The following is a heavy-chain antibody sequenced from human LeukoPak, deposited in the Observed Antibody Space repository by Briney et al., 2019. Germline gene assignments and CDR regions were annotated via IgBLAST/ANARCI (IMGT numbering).Heavy chain of an antibody. D-gene: IGHD1-26*01. CDR3: ARTGVGGGYRFVY. CDR1: GFTFSNYA. CDR2: ISGSGGST. J-gene: IGHJ4*02. V-gene: IGHV3-23*01. Sequence: PGGSLRLSCAASGFTFSNYAMTWVRQAPGKGLEWVSGISGSGGSTYYADSVRGRFTISRDNSKNTFDVQMNRLRAEDTAIYYCARTGVGGGYRFVYWGQGALVTVSS.